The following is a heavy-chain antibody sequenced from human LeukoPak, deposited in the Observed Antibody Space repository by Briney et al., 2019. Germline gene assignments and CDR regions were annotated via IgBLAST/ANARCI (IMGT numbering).Heavy chain of an antibody. D-gene: IGHD5-12*01. V-gene: IGHV3-30*04. Sequence: GGSLRLSCAASGFTFSNYAMHWVRQAPGKGLEWVAVISYDGSNKYYADSVKGRFTISRNNSKNTLYLQMNSLRAEDTAVYYCARSLATSYYYMDVWGKGTTVTASS. CDR3: ARSLATSYYYMDV. CDR2: ISYDGSNK. J-gene: IGHJ6*03. CDR1: GFTFSNYA.